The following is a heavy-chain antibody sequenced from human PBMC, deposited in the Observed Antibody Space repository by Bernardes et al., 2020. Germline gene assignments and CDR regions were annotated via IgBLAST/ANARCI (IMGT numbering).Heavy chain of an antibody. V-gene: IGHV3-53*01. CDR2: IYGGGAT. J-gene: IGHJ6*04. D-gene: IGHD4-17*01. CDR3: TRGPTYADNSIEAI. Sequence: GGSLRLSCTLSGVSVSDNYMNWVRQAPGKGLEWLSLIYGGGATSYADSVKGQFITSRDDSKNTLYLQMSSLRVEDTAVYFCTRGPTYADNSIEAIWGNGTTVTVSS. CDR1: GVSVSDNY.